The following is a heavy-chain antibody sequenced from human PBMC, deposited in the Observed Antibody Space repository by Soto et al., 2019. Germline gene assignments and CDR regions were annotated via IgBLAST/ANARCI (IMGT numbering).Heavy chain of an antibody. J-gene: IGHJ6*02. CDR3: AKEEEYSSSTVNYYYYGMDV. Sequence: QVQLVESGGGVVQPGRSLRLSCAASGFTFSSYGMHWVRQAPGKGLEWVAVISYDGSNKYYADSVKGRFTISRDNSKNPXYQXMNSLRAEDTAVYYCAKEEEYSSSTVNYYYYGMDVWGQGTTVTVSS. CDR1: GFTFSSYG. CDR2: ISYDGSNK. V-gene: IGHV3-30*18. D-gene: IGHD6-6*01.